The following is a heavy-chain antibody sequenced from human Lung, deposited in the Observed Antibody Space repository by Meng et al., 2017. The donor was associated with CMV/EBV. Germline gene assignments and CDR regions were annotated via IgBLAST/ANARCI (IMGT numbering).Heavy chain of an antibody. D-gene: IGHD1-26*01. CDR1: GYTFTNYG. V-gene: IGHV1-18*01. Sequence: AQLVQSGGEVKKLGAQVKVSCKASGYTFTNYGITWVRQAPGQGLEWMGWINAYNGDTNYAQTLQGRVTMTTDTSTSTAYMELRSLRSDDTAVYYCARVEVGITSGDYWGQGTLVTVSS. J-gene: IGHJ4*02. CDR2: INAYNGDT. CDR3: ARVEVGITSGDY.